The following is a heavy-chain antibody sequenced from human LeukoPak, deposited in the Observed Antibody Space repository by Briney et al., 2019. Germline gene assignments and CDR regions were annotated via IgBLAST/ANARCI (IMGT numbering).Heavy chain of an antibody. D-gene: IGHD3-22*01. CDR2: IIPIFGTA. J-gene: IGHJ3*02. CDR3: AREVGYYDSSGTEVDAFDI. CDR1: GGTFSSYA. V-gene: IGHV1-69*01. Sequence: ASVKVSCKASGGTFSSYAISWVRQAPGQGLEWMRGIIPIFGTANYAQKFQGRVTITADESTSTAYMELSSLRSEDTAVYYCAREVGYYDSSGTEVDAFDIWGQGTMVTVSS.